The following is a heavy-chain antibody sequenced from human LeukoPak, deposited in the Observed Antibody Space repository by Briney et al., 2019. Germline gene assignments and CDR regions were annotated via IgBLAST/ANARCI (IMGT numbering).Heavy chain of an antibody. J-gene: IGHJ6*03. Sequence: GGSLRLSCAASGFTFSSYWMSWVRQAPGKGLEWVANIKQDGSEKYYVDSVKGRFTISRDNAKNSLYLQMNSLRAEDTAVYYCAREAYDFWSDYYGPMDVWGKGTTVTVSS. CDR1: GFTFSSYW. CDR2: IKQDGSEK. V-gene: IGHV3-7*01. D-gene: IGHD3-3*01. CDR3: AREAYDFWSDYYGPMDV.